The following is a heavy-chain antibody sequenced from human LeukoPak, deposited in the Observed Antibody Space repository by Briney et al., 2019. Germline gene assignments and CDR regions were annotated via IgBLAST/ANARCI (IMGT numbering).Heavy chain of an antibody. CDR1: GFTFSSYA. V-gene: IGHV3-23*01. J-gene: IGHJ3*02. Sequence: PGGSLRLSCAASGFTFSSYAMSWVRQAPGKGLEWVSAISGSGGSTYYADSVKGRFTISRDNSKNTLYLQMNSLRAEDTAVYYCARPSGMGPAFDIWGQGTMVTVSS. D-gene: IGHD1-1*01. CDR2: ISGSGGST. CDR3: ARPSGMGPAFDI.